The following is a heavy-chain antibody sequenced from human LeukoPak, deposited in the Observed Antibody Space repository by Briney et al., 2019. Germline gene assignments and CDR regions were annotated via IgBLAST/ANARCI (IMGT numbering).Heavy chain of an antibody. V-gene: IGHV3-74*01. CDR2: NSSDGSST. Sequence: GGSLRLSCAASGFTFSSYWMHWVRQAQGKGLVWVSRNSSDGSSTRYADSVKGRFTISRDNAKNTLFLQMNSLRAEDTAVYYCARDNNWNYPDYWGQGTLVTVSS. D-gene: IGHD1-7*01. CDR3: ARDNNWNYPDY. CDR1: GFTFSSYW. J-gene: IGHJ4*02.